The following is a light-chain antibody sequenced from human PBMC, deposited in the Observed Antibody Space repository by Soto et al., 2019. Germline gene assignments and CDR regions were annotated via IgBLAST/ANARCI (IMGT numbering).Light chain of an antibody. V-gene: IGKV1-8*01. Sequence: AIRMTQSPSSFSASTGDRVTITCRASQSISSHLAWYQVKPGKAPRLLIYTASYLESGVRSRFSGSGSGKAFTLTVSSLQSEDFAVYYCEQYFIYPLTFGGGTKVEIK. J-gene: IGKJ4*01. CDR1: QSISSH. CDR3: EQYFIYPLT. CDR2: TAS.